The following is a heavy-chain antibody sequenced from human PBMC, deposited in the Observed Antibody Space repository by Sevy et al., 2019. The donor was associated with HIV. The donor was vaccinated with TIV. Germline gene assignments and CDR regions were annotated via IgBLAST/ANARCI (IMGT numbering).Heavy chain of an antibody. CDR3: AGMWRGSSGCHGSDY. Sequence: SGPTLVKPTQTLTLTCTFSGFSLSTSGMCVSWIRQPPGKALEWLALIDWDDDKYYSTSLKTRLTISKDTSKNQVVLTMTKMDPVATATYCCAGMWRGSSGCHGSDYWGQGTLVTVSS. CDR2: IDWDDDK. J-gene: IGHJ4*02. D-gene: IGHD6-19*01. CDR1: GFSLSTSGMC. V-gene: IGHV2-70*01.